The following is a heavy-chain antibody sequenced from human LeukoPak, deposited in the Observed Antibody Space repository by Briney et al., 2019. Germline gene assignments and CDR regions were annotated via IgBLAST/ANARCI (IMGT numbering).Heavy chain of an antibody. J-gene: IGHJ4*02. CDR2: ISSHGSPI. V-gene: IGHV3-11*01. CDR3: ARTGQYCSGGTCYPGQFDF. CDR1: GFSFSVYY. Sequence: GGSLRLSCAASGFSFSVYYMIWIRQAPGRGLEYVSYISSHGSPIHYADSVKGRFTISRDNANNSLFLQMNSLRVEDTAVYYCARTGQYCSGGTCYPGQFDFWGQGTLVTVSS. D-gene: IGHD2-15*01.